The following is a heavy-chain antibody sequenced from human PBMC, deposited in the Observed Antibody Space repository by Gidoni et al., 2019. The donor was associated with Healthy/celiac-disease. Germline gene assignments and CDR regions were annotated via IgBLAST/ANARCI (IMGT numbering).Heavy chain of an antibody. CDR3: ASQEIFGVVTNP. D-gene: IGHD3-3*01. Sequence: QLQLQESGPGLVKPSETLSLTCTVSGGSISSSSYYCGWIRQPPGKGLEWIGSIYYSGRTYYNTSIKSRVTISVDKSKNKFAPKMSSVTAAETAVYYCASQEIFGVVTNPWGQGTLVTVSS. CDR2: IYYSGRT. V-gene: IGHV4-39*01. CDR1: GGSISSSSYY. J-gene: IGHJ5*02.